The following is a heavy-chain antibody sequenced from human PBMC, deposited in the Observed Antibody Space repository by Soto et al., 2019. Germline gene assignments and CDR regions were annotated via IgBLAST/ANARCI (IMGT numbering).Heavy chain of an antibody. CDR2: ISGSGGST. D-gene: IGHD3-3*01. V-gene: IGHV3-23*01. CDR1: GFTFSSYA. J-gene: IGHJ4*02. CDR3: AKSLTHTTYYDFWSGAYFDY. Sequence: GGSLRLSCAASGFTFSSYAMSWVRQAPGKGLEWVSAISGSGGSTYYADSVKGRITISRENSKNTLYLQMNSLRAEDTAVYYCAKSLTHTTYYDFWSGAYFDYWGQGTLVTVSS.